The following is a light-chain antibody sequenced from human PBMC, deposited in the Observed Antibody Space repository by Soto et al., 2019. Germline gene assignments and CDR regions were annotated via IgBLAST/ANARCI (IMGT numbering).Light chain of an antibody. CDR1: QSVSSN. CDR3: QHYNNWPRT. CDR2: GAS. Sequence: EIVMTQSPATLSVSPGERATLSCRASQSVSSNLAWYPQKPGQAPRLLIYGASTRATGIPARFSGSGSGTEFTLPISSLQSEDFAVYYCQHYNNWPRTFGQGTKVEIK. J-gene: IGKJ1*01. V-gene: IGKV3-15*01.